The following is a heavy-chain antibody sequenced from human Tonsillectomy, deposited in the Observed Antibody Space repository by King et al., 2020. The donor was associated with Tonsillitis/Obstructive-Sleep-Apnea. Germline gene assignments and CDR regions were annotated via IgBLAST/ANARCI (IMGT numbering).Heavy chain of an antibody. Sequence: VQLQESGPGLVKPSETLSLTCTVSGGSITSYYWSWLRQPAGKGLEWIGLISSTGSTNYNPSLKSRVTMSVDTSRNQFSLKLSSVTAADTAVYFCARDLDTAPYNWFDPWGQGTLVTVSS. J-gene: IGHJ5*02. V-gene: IGHV4-4*07. D-gene: IGHD5-18*01. CDR1: GGSITSYY. CDR2: ISSTGST. CDR3: ARDLDTAPYNWFDP.